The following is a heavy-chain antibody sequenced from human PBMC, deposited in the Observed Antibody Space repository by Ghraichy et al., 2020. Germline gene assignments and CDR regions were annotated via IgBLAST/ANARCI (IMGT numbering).Heavy chain of an antibody. D-gene: IGHD2-15*01. CDR1: GFTFSSYA. Sequence: GGSLRLSCAASGFTFSSYAMDWVRQAPGKGLEWLSYITSSGTTIYYADSVKGRFTISRDNAKNSLYLQMSSLRDEATAVYYCAREGGNYCSGGSCSRDFDYWGQGTLVTVSS. CDR3: AREGGNYCSGGSCSRDFDY. J-gene: IGHJ4*02. CDR2: ITSSGTTI. V-gene: IGHV3-48*02.